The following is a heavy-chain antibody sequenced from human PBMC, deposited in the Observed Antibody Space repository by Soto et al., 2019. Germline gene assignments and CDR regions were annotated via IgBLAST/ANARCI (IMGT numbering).Heavy chain of an antibody. CDR1: GFTFSSYA. V-gene: IGHV3-23*01. Sequence: GGSLRLSCAAPGFTFSSYAMSWVRQAPGKGLEWVSVISGSGGSTYYADSVKGRFTISRDNSKNTLYLQMNSLRAEDTAVYYCARAAAGTSAKYYYYGMDVWGQGTTVTVSS. J-gene: IGHJ6*02. D-gene: IGHD6-13*01. CDR3: ARAAAGTSAKYYYYGMDV. CDR2: ISGSGGST.